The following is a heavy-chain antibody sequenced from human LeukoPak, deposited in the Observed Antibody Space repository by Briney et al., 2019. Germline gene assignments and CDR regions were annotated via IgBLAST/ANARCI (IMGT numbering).Heavy chain of an antibody. Sequence: SETLSLTCTVSGYSISSGYYWGWMRQPPGKGLEWIGSIYHSGSTYYNPSLKSRVTISVDTSKNQFSLKLSSVTAADTAVYYCARDSVDILTGSYPYDYWGQGTLVTVSS. CDR1: GYSISSGYY. D-gene: IGHD3-9*01. J-gene: IGHJ4*02. V-gene: IGHV4-38-2*02. CDR3: ARDSVDILTGSYPYDY. CDR2: IYHSGST.